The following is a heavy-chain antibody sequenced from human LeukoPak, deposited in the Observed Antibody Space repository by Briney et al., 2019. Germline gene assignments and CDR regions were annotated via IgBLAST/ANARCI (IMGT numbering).Heavy chain of an antibody. Sequence: PGGSLRLSCAASGFTLSTYSMNWVRQAPGKGLEWVSYISSGSRYIYYADSLKGRFTISRDDAENSLYLQMNNLGADDTAVYYCARARPIDYWGQGALVNVSS. J-gene: IGHJ4*02. D-gene: IGHD6-6*01. CDR2: ISSGSRYI. CDR1: GFTLSTYS. CDR3: ARARPIDY. V-gene: IGHV3-21*01.